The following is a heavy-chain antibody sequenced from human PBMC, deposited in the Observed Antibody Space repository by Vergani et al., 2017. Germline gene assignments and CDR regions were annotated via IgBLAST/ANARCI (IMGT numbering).Heavy chain of an antibody. J-gene: IGHJ3*02. D-gene: IGHD3-22*01. V-gene: IGHV4-31*01. CDR2: IYYSGST. CDR1: GGSISSGGYY. CDR3: ARATPPYYYDSSGYSTKGAFDI. Sequence: QVQLQESGPGLVKPPGTLSLTCAVYGGSISSGGYYWSWIRQHPGKGLEWIGYIYYSGSTYYNPSLKSLVTISVDTSKNQFSLKLSSVTAADTAVYYCARATPPYYYDSSGYSTKGAFDIWGQGTMVTVSS.